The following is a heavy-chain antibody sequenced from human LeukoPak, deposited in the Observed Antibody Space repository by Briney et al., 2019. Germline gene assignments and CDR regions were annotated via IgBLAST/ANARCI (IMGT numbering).Heavy chain of an antibody. CDR2: ITTSSSYI. V-gene: IGHV3-21*01. CDR1: GFTFSTYY. CDR3: ARDLGGYSYGSHFDY. D-gene: IGHD5-18*01. Sequence: PGGSLRLSWAASGFTFSTYYMNWVRQAPGKGLEWVSSITTSSSYIYYADSVKGRFTISRDNAKNSLYLQMNSLRAEDTAVYYCARDLGGYSYGSHFDYWGQGTLVTVSS. J-gene: IGHJ4*02.